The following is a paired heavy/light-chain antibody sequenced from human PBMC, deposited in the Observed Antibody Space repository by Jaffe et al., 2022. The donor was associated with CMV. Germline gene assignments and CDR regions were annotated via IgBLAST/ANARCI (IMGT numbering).Heavy chain of an antibody. Sequence: QLQLQESGPGLVKPSETLSLTCTVSGGSISSSSGYYWGWIRQPPGKGLQWIGSISSSGSTYYNPSLESRVTISVDTSKKQFSLKLSSVTAADTSVYYCARCPSGFPNWFDPWGQGTLVTVSS. CDR2: ISSSGST. J-gene: IGHJ5*02. D-gene: IGHD3-10*01. V-gene: IGHV4-39*01. CDR3: ARCPSGFPNWFDP. CDR1: GGSISSSSGYY.
Light chain of an antibody. CDR2: WAS. CDR1: QSVLYSSSNQNY. J-gene: IGKJ4*01. Sequence: DIVMTQSPDSLAVSLGEKATINCKSSQSVLYSSSNQNYIAWYQQKPGQPRQLLFYWASTRASGVPDRFSGSGSGTDFTLTISSLQAEDVAVYHCQQYYSLPLTFGGGTTVEI. CDR3: QQYYSLPLT. V-gene: IGKV4-1*01.